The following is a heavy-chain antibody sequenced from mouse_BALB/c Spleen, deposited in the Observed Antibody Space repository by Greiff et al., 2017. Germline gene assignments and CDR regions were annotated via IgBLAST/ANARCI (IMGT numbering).Heavy chain of an antibody. D-gene: IGHD1-2*01. Sequence: VQLQESGPGLVAPSQSLSITCTVSGFSLTGYGVNWVRQPPGKGLEWLGMIWGDGSTDYNSALKSRLSISKDNSKSQVFLKMNSLQTDDTARYYCARDLGGIYGHWYFDVWGAGTTVTVSS. CDR1: GFSLTGYG. CDR3: ARDLGGIYGHWYFDV. J-gene: IGHJ1*01. V-gene: IGHV2-6-7*01. CDR2: IWGDGST.